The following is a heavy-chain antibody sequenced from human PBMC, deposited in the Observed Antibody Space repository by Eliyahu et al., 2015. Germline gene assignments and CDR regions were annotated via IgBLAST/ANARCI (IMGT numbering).Heavy chain of an antibody. CDR2: IYYSGST. D-gene: IGHD6-19*01. CDR1: GGSISSSSYY. CDR3: ARLGGVAGTRAFDI. J-gene: IGHJ3*02. Sequence: QLQLQESGPGLVKPPETLSLTCTVSGGSISSSSYYWGWIRQPPGKGLEWIGSIYYSGSTYYNPSLKSRVTISVDTSKNQFSLKLSSVTAADTAVYYCARLGGVAGTRAFDIWGQGTMVTVSS. V-gene: IGHV4-39*01.